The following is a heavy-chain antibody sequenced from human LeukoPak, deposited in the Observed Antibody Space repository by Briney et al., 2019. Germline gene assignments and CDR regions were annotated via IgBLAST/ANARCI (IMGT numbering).Heavy chain of an antibody. D-gene: IGHD6-19*01. J-gene: IGHJ1*01. V-gene: IGHV3-33*01. CDR1: GFTFSSYG. CDR2: IWYDGSNK. Sequence: TGGSLRLSCAASGFTFSSYGMHWVRQAPGKGLEWVAVIWYDGSNKYYADSVKGRFTISRDNSKNTLYLQMNSLRAEDTAVYYCARRSSGWYWGYFQHWGQGTLVTVSS. CDR3: ARRSSGWYWGYFQH.